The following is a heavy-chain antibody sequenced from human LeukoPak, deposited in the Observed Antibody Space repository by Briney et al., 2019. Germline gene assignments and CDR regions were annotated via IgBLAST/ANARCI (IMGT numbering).Heavy chain of an antibody. D-gene: IGHD4-11*01. CDR2: ISGSGGST. Sequence: GGSLRLSCAASGFTFSSYSVNWVRQAPGKGLEWVSDISGSGGSTYYADSVKGRFTISRDNSKNTLYLQMNSLRAEDTAVYYCAKDLPSNHPQTFDYWGQGTLVAVSS. V-gene: IGHV3-23*01. CDR1: GFTFSSYS. CDR3: AKDLPSNHPQTFDY. J-gene: IGHJ4*02.